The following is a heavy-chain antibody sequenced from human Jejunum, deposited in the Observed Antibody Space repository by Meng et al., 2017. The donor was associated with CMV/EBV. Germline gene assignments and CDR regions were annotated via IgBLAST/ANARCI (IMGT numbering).Heavy chain of an antibody. D-gene: IGHD1-26*01. J-gene: IGHJ4*02. CDR1: GFTFSNYW. Sequence: AAGFTFSNYWMFWVRQAPGKGLEWMANIKPDGTEQHYVGSVRGRFTISRDNAKNSLYLQMNSLRVEDTAVYYCVKDINSGFYFTYWGQGTLVTVSS. CDR2: IKPDGTEQ. V-gene: IGHV3-7*01. CDR3: VKDINSGFYFTY.